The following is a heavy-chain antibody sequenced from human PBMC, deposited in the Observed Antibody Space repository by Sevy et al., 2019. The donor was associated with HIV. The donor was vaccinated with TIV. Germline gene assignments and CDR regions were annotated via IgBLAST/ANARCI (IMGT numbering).Heavy chain of an antibody. CDR2: VSYDGDNK. D-gene: IGHD6-25*01. CDR1: GFTFSSYA. CDR3: ARVSVSSGWHANPIDY. V-gene: IGHV3-30-3*01. J-gene: IGHJ4*02. Sequence: GGSLRLSCAASGFTFSSYAMHWVRQAPGKGLEWVAVVSYDGDNKYYADSVKGRFIISRDNSKNTLYLQMNSLRSEDTAVYYCARVSVSSGWHANPIDYWGQGTLVTVSS.